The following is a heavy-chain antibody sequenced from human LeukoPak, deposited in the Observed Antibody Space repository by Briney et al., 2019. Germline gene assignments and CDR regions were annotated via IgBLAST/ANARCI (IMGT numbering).Heavy chain of an antibody. V-gene: IGHV1-18*01. Sequence: GASVKVSCKASGYTFTNYGISWVRQAPGQGLEWVGWINTYNGNINYAQKLQDRVTMTTDTSTSTAYMELWSLRSDDTAVYYCAGDGRGYYYGVDVWGQGTTVTVSS. D-gene: IGHD3-10*01. CDR2: INTYNGNI. CDR1: GYTFTNYG. J-gene: IGHJ6*02. CDR3: AGDGRGYYYGVDV.